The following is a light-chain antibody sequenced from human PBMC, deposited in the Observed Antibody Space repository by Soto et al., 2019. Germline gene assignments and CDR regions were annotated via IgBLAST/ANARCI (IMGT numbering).Light chain of an antibody. J-gene: IGLJ1*01. CDR1: SSNIAKNY. Sequence: QSVLTQPPSTSGTPGQRVTISCSGDSSNIAKNYVHWYQQVPGMAPKLLIYSDNQRPSGVPDRFSGSKSGTSASLAISGLRSEDEADYYCAAWDDRLSGYGFGGGTKLTVL. CDR3: AAWDDRLSGYG. V-gene: IGLV1-47*02. CDR2: SDN.